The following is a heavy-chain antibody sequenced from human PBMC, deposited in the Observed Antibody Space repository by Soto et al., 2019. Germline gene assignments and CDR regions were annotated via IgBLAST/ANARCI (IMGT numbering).Heavy chain of an antibody. V-gene: IGHV4-34*01. D-gene: IGHD2-8*02. CDR1: GGSFSGYS. CDR3: ARDKLTGLFDY. Sequence: QVQLQQWGAGLLKPSETLSLTCAVYGGSFSGYSWTWIRQPPGTGLEWIGEINHSGSTNYNPSLKSRVAISVDTSQNQFSLKRTSVTAADTAVYYCARDKLTGLFDYWGQGALVTVSS. J-gene: IGHJ4*02. CDR2: INHSGST.